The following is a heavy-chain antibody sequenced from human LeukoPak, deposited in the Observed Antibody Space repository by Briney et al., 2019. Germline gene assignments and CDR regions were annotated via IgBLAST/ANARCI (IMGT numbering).Heavy chain of an antibody. Sequence: SVNVSCKASGGTFSRYVISLVRQAAGQELEWMGGINPFFCTANYAQKFQGRVTITADESTSTAYMELSSLRSEDTAVYYCARSGCSGGSCYDYYYYGMDVWGKGTTVTVSS. V-gene: IGHV1-69*13. CDR3: ARSGCSGGSCYDYYYYGMDV. CDR2: INPFFCTA. J-gene: IGHJ6*04. D-gene: IGHD2-15*01. CDR1: GGTFSRYV.